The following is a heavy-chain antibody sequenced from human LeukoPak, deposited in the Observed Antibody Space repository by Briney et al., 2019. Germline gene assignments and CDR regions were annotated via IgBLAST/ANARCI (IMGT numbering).Heavy chain of an antibody. D-gene: IGHD4-23*01. CDR2: ISYDGSNK. V-gene: IGHV3-30*18. J-gene: IGHJ4*02. Sequence: GGSLRLSCAASGFTFSSYDMHWVRQAPGKGLEWVAVISYDGSNKYYADSVKGRFTISRDNSKNTLCLQMNSLRAEDTAVYYCAKDLGDYGGNSDLNYWGQGTLVTVSS. CDR3: AKDLGDYGGNSDLNY. CDR1: GFTFSSYD.